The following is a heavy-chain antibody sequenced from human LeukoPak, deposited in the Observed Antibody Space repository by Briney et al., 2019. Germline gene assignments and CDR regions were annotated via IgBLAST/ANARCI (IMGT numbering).Heavy chain of an antibody. D-gene: IGHD5-18*01. Sequence: SETLSLTCTVSGGSISSFYWSWIRQTPGKGLEWIGHIYSTGSSDLNPTLKSRFSISIDTSKNQFSLNLNSVTAADTAVYYCARVPLYSYGDYWGQGTLVTVSS. V-gene: IGHV4-59*12. J-gene: IGHJ4*02. CDR1: GGSISSFY. CDR3: ARVPLYSYGDY. CDR2: IYSTGSS.